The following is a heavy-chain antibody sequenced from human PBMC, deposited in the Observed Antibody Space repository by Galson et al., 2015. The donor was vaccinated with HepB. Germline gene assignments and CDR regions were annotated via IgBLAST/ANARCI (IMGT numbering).Heavy chain of an antibody. V-gene: IGHV3-23*01. CDR3: AKDGSYYDSSGPPLHFDY. J-gene: IGHJ4*02. CDR2: ISGSGGST. CDR1: GFTFSSYA. D-gene: IGHD3-22*01. Sequence: SLRLSCAASGFTFSSYAMSWVRQAPGKGLEWVSAISGSGGSTYYADSVKGRFTISRDNSKNTLYLQMNSLRAEDTAVYYCAKDGSYYDSSGPPLHFDYWGQGTLVTVSS.